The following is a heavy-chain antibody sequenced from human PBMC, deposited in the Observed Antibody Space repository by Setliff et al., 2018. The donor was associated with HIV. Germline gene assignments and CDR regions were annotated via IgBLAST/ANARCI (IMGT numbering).Heavy chain of an antibody. J-gene: IGHJ5*02. CDR2: INPYNGNT. D-gene: IGHD3-10*01. CDR1: GYTFTSYG. CDR3: ARDDRGRVRGVGPFDP. V-gene: IGHV1-18*01. Sequence: GASVKVSCKAFGYTFTSYGISWVRQAPGQGLEWMGWINPYNGNTNYSQKFQGRVTMTTYTSTSTAYMDLRSLSSADTAVYYCARDDRGRVRGVGPFDPWGQGTLVTVSS.